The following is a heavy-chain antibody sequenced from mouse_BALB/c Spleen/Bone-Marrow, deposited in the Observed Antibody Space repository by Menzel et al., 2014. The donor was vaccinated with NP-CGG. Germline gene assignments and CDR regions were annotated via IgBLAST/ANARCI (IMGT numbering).Heavy chain of an antibody. CDR3: ARSGSSCSSFFDY. D-gene: IGHD1-1*01. V-gene: IGHV1-20*02. J-gene: IGHJ2*01. CDR1: GYSFTGYF. Sequence: EVQLQQSGPELVKPGASVKISCKASGYSFTGYFMNWVMQSHGKSLEWIGRINPYNGDTFYNQKFKGKATLTVDKSSITAHMELRSLASEDSAVYYCARSGSSCSSFFDYWGHGTTLTVFS. CDR2: INPYNGDT.